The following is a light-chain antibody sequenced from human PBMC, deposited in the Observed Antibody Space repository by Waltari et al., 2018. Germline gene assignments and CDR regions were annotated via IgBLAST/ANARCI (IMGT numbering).Light chain of an antibody. Sequence: DVQMTQSPSTLSASVGHRVTITCRASQSIGTLLAWYQQKPGKAPNLLIYDASSLESGVPSRFSGRGSGTEFILTISSLQPDDFAIYYCQQYDTYPIYTFGQGTKLEIK. CDR2: DAS. CDR3: QQYDTYPIYT. V-gene: IGKV1-5*01. J-gene: IGKJ2*01. CDR1: QSIGTL.